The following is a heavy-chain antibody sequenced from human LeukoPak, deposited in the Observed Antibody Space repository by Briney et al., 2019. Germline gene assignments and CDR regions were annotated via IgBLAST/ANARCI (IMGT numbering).Heavy chain of an antibody. J-gene: IGHJ3*02. CDR3: ARDNLGIGAFDI. CDR2: IYYSGST. D-gene: IGHD7-27*01. Sequence: PSETLSLTCTVSGGSISSYYWSWIRQPPGKGLEWIGYIYYSGSTNYNPSLKSRVTISVDTSKNQFSLKLSSVTAADTAVYYCARDNLGIGAFDIWGQGTMVTVSS. CDR1: GGSISSYY. V-gene: IGHV4-59*01.